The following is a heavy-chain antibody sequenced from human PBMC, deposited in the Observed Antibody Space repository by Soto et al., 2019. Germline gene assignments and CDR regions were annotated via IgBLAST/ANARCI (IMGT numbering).Heavy chain of an antibody. CDR3: ARGATVTHPDY. J-gene: IGHJ4*02. D-gene: IGHD4-17*01. V-gene: IGHV4-61*01. CDR1: GVSVNSGSFY. CDR2: VSYSGTT. Sequence: PSETLSLTCTVSGVSVNSGSFYWTWIRQPPGKGLEWIGFVSYSGTTKYNASLKSRVTISVDTSRSQISLKVSSVTAADTAGYYCARGATVTHPDYWGQGTLVTVSS.